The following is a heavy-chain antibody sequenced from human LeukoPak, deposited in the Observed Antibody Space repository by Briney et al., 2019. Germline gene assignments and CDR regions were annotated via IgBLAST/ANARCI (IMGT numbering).Heavy chain of an antibody. CDR3: ARGGKGVITLYYYYYMDV. V-gene: IGHV4-38-2*01. D-gene: IGHD3-22*01. CDR1: GYSISSDYN. CDR2: INHSGRT. J-gene: IGHJ6*03. Sequence: SETLSLTCAVSGYSISSDYNWGWIRQPPGKGLEWIGEINHSGRTNYNPSLKNGVSISADTSKNQFSLKMSSVTAADTAVYYCARGGKGVITLYYYYYMDVWGKGTTVTVSS.